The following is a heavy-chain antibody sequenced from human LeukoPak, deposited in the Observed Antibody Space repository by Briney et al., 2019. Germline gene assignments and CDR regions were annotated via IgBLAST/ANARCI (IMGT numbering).Heavy chain of an antibody. J-gene: IGHJ1*01. CDR3: AKDISTRPKYFQH. V-gene: IGHV3-9*01. CDR1: GFTFDDYA. Sequence: GGSLRLSCAASGFTFDDYATHWVRQAPGKGLEWVSGISWNSGSIGYADSVKGRFTISRDNAKNSLYLQMNSLRAEDTALYYCAKDISTRPKYFQHWGQGTLVTVSS. CDR2: ISWNSGSI.